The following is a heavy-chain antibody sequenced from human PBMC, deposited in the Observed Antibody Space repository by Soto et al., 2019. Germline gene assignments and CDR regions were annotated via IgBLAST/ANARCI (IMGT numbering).Heavy chain of an antibody. J-gene: IGHJ4*02. CDR2: IIPIFGTA. D-gene: IGHD2-15*01. V-gene: IGHV1-69*13. CDR3: AALVPYCSGGSCYSRHYFDY. Sequence: GASVKVSCKASGVTFSSYAISWVRQAPGQGLEWMGGIIPIFGTANYAQKFQGRATITADESTSTAYMELSSLRSEDTAVYYCAALVPYCSGGSCYSRHYFDYWGQRTLVTVSS. CDR1: GVTFSSYA.